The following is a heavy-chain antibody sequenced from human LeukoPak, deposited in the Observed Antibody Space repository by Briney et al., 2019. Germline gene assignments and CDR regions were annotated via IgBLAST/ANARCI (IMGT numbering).Heavy chain of an antibody. Sequence: GGSLRLSCAASGFTFSSYAMSWVRQAPGKGLEWVSTISGSGGSTDYADSVKGRFTISRDNSKNTLYLQMNSLRAEDTAVYYCARDPGGYCSSTSCYDDDAFDIWGQGTMVTVSS. CDR1: GFTFSSYA. V-gene: IGHV3-23*01. J-gene: IGHJ3*02. CDR2: ISGSGGST. CDR3: ARDPGGYCSSTSCYDDDAFDI. D-gene: IGHD2-2*01.